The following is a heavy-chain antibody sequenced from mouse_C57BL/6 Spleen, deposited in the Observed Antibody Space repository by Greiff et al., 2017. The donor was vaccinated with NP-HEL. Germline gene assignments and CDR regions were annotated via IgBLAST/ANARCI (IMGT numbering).Heavy chain of an antibody. D-gene: IGHD1-1*01. CDR1: GYTFTSYW. V-gene: IGHV1-64*01. J-gene: IGHJ2*01. CDR3: ARGIHYYGSSYDY. Sequence: QVQLKQPGAELVKPGASVKLSCKASGYTFTSYWMHWVKQRPGQGLEWIGMIHPNSGSTNYNEKFKSKATLTVDKSSSTAYMQLSSLTSEDSAVYYCARGIHYYGSSYDYWGQGTTLTVSS. CDR2: IHPNSGST.